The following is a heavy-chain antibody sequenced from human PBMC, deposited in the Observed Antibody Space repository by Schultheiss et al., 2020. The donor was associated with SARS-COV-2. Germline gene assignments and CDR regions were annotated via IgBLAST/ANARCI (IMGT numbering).Heavy chain of an antibody. V-gene: IGHV3-21*01. CDR3: ASSRGAVAGSYYYYGMDV. J-gene: IGHJ6*02. D-gene: IGHD6-19*01. Sequence: GGSLRLSCAASGFTFSSYSMNWVRQAPGKGLEWVSSISSSSSYIYYADSVKGRFTISRDNAKNSLYLQMNSLRAEDTAVYYCASSRGAVAGSYYYYGMDVWGQGTTVTVSS. CDR2: ISSSSSYI. CDR1: GFTFSSYS.